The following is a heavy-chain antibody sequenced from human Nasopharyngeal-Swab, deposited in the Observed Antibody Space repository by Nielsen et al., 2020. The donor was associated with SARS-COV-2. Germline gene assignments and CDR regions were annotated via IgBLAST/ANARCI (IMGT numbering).Heavy chain of an antibody. CDR1: GFTLSTYS. CDR3: ARDAPAHYGAFY. V-gene: IGHV3-30*03. CDR2: IAHDASNE. D-gene: IGHD4-17*01. Sequence: GGSLRLSCAASGFTLSTYSMDWVRQAPGKGLEWVAFIAHDASNEYYGDSVKGRFSISRDSSKNTLYLQMDSLRGEDTAVYYCARDAPAHYGAFYWGRGTLVTVSS. J-gene: IGHJ4*02.